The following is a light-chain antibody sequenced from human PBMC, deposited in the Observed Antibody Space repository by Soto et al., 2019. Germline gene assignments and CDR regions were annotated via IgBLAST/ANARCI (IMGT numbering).Light chain of an antibody. CDR1: SSNIGINT. J-gene: IGLJ3*02. Sequence: QSVLTQPPSASGTPGQRVTISCSGSSSNIGINTVNWYQQVPGTAPKLLIYSSYQRPSGVPARFSGSKSGTSASLAISGLQSEDEADYSCAAWDDSLNGGVFGGGTKVTVL. CDR3: AAWDDSLNGGV. CDR2: SSY. V-gene: IGLV1-44*01.